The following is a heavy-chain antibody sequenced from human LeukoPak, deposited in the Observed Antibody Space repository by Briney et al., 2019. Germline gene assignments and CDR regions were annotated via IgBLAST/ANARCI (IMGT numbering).Heavy chain of an antibody. CDR1: GFTFSSYW. Sequence: PGGSLRLSCAASGFTFSSYWMSWVRQAPGKGLEWVANIKQDGSEKYYVDSVKGRFTISRDNAKNSLYLQMNSLRAEDTAVYYCARGGGYDSSGYYYYFDYWGQGTLVAVSS. J-gene: IGHJ4*02. D-gene: IGHD3-22*01. CDR2: IKQDGSEK. CDR3: ARGGGYDSSGYYYYFDY. V-gene: IGHV3-7*01.